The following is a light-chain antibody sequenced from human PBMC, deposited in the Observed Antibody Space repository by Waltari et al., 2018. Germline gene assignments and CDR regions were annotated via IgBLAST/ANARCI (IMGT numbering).Light chain of an antibody. CDR1: SSNIGSNF. Sequence: QSVLTQPPSVSGTPGQRVTIPCSGSSSNIGSNFVYWYQQLPGTAPKRLSYKTNQRPSGVPDRFSGSKSGTSGSLAISGLRSEDEADYYCAAWDDSLSGPVFGGGTKLTVL. J-gene: IGLJ3*02. CDR2: KTN. CDR3: AAWDDSLSGPV. V-gene: IGLV1-47*01.